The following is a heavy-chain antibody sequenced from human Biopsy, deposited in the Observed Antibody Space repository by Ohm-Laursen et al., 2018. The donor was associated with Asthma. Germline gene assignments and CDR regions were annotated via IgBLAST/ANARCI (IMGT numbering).Heavy chain of an antibody. CDR3: MKDTGELGMSAFDV. Sequence: SSLRLSCTASGFTFDDFAMHWVRQAPGKGLEWVASVSWNSRDIAYADSVRGRFAISRDNAKNSLYLQMNSLRVEDTAFYHCMKDTGELGMSAFDVWGQGTMVAVSS. CDR2: VSWNSRDI. D-gene: IGHD7-27*01. CDR1: GFTFDDFA. V-gene: IGHV3-9*01. J-gene: IGHJ3*01.